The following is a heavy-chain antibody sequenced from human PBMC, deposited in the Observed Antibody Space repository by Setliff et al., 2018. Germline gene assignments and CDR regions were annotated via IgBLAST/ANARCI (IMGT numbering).Heavy chain of an antibody. V-gene: IGHV4-34*01. CDR1: GGSFSGYS. D-gene: IGHD3-10*01. CDR3: TRSLGSGSYWNSRPFYSDY. Sequence: KASETLSLTCAVYGGSFSGYSWSWIRQPPGKGLEWIGKINHSGSTNYNPSLKSRVTISIDTSKNQFSLKLSSVTAADTAVYYCTRSLGSGSYWNSRPFYSDYWGQGTLVTVSS. J-gene: IGHJ4*02. CDR2: INHSGST.